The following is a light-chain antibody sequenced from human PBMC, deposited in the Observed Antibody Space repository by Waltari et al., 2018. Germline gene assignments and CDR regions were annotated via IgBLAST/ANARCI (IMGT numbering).Light chain of an antibody. CDR1: SSDVGRYNF. J-gene: IGLJ1*01. V-gene: IGLV2-23*02. CDR3: CSYAGSATPYV. CDR2: EVT. Sequence: QSPLSQPASVSGSPGQSITIPCTGTSSDVGRYNFVSWYQQHPGKAPKLMIFEVTKRPSGVSNRFSGSTSGNTASLTISGLQAEEEADYYCCSYAGSATPYVFGTGTKVTVL.